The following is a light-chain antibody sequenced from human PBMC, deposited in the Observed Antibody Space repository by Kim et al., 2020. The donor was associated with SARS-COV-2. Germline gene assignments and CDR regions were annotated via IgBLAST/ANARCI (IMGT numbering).Light chain of an antibody. Sequence: PGKPARITCGGNNIGSKSVHWYQQKPGQAPVLVVYDDSDRPSGIPERFSGSNSGNTATLTISRVEAGDEADYYCQVWDSSSDRLYVFGTGTKVTVL. CDR1: NIGSKS. CDR3: QVWDSSSDRLYV. V-gene: IGLV3-21*03. CDR2: DDS. J-gene: IGLJ1*01.